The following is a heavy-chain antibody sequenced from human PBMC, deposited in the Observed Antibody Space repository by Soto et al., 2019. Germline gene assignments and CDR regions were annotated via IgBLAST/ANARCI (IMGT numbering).Heavy chain of an antibody. CDR1: GYTFTNSG. Sequence: GASVKVSCKASGYTFTNSGISWVRQAPGQGLEWMGGIIPIFGTANYAQKFQGRVTITADESTSTAYMELSSLRSEDTAVYYCANNGYSYGYPSDPNAFDIWGQGTMVTVSS. CDR3: ANNGYSYGYPSDPNAFDI. V-gene: IGHV1-69*13. CDR2: IIPIFGTA. D-gene: IGHD5-18*01. J-gene: IGHJ3*02.